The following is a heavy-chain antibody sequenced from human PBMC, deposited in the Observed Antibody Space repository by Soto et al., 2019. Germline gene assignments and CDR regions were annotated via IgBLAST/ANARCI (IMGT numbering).Heavy chain of an antibody. D-gene: IGHD3-16*01. Sequence: GGSLRLSCAGSGFTFSSYGMHWVRQAPGKGQEWVAVISYDGSDKYYGDSVKGRFTISRDDSKNTLYLQMNSLRVEDTAIYYCAKTAGYDYVWGSSGLDPWGQGTLVTVSS. CDR1: GFTFSSYG. CDR3: AKTAGYDYVWGSSGLDP. V-gene: IGHV3-30*18. J-gene: IGHJ5*02. CDR2: ISYDGSDK.